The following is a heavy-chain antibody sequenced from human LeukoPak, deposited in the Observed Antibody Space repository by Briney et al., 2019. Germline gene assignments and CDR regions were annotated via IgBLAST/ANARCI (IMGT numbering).Heavy chain of an antibody. CDR3: ARGGGRWELRDAFDI. Sequence: GRSLRLSCAASGFTFSSYAMHWVRQAPGKGLEWVAVISYDGSNKYYADSVKGRFTISRDNSKNTLYLQMNSLRAEDTAVYYCARGGGRWELRDAFDIWGQGTMVTVSS. J-gene: IGHJ3*02. V-gene: IGHV3-30-3*01. CDR2: ISYDGSNK. D-gene: IGHD1-26*01. CDR1: GFTFSSYA.